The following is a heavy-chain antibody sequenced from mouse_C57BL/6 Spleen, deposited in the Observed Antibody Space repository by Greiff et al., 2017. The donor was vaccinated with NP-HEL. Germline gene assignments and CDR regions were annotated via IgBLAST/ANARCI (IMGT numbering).Heavy chain of an antibody. V-gene: IGHV1-76*01. CDR3: ARYYYGYYYAMDY. D-gene: IGHD1-1*01. Sequence: VQLQQSGAELVRPGASVKLSCKASGYTFTDYYINWVKQRPGQGLEWIARIYPGSGNTYYNEKFKGKATLTAEKSSSTAYMQLSSLTSEDSAVYFCARYYYGYYYAMDYWGQGTSVTVSS. CDR1: GYTFTDYY. CDR2: IYPGSGNT. J-gene: IGHJ4*01.